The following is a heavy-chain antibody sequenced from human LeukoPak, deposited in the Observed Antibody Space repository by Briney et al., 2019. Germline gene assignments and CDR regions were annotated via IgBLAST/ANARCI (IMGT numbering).Heavy chain of an antibody. V-gene: IGHV4-59*11. Sequence: SETLSLTCTVSGGSISSHYWNWIRQPPGKGLEWIGYIYYSGSTNYNPSLKSRVTISVDTSKNQFSLKLSSVTAADTAVYYCARVRTFRWFDPWGQGTLVTVSS. J-gene: IGHJ5*02. CDR3: ARVRTFRWFDP. D-gene: IGHD2/OR15-2a*01. CDR1: GGSISSHY. CDR2: IYYSGST.